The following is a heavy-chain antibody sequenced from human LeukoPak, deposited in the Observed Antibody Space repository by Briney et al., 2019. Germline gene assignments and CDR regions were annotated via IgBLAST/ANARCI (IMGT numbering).Heavy chain of an antibody. V-gene: IGHV1-69*13. J-gene: IGHJ6*02. CDR2: IIPIFGTA. CDR3: AREALRLGYCTNGVCYGGGYYYYGMDV. D-gene: IGHD2-8*01. CDR1: GGTFSSYA. Sequence: SVKVSCKASGGTFSSYAISWVRQAPGQGLEWMRGIIPIFGTANYAQKFQGRVTITADESTSTAYMELSSLRSEDTAVYYCAREALRLGYCTNGVCYGGGYYYYGMDVWGQGTTVTVSS.